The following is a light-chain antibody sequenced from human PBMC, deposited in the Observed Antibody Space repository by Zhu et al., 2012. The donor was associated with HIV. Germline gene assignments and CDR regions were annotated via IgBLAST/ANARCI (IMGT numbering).Light chain of an antibody. J-gene: IGKJ1*01. V-gene: IGKV3-15*01. CDR1: QSVSSN. CDR2: GTS. Sequence: VLTQSPDTLSLSPGDRATLACRASQSVSSNYVIWYQQKPGQAPRPLIYGTSTRATGIPPRFSASGSGTDFTLTINSMQSEDYAVYYCQHYNNWPVTFGQGTKVEIK. CDR3: QHYNNWPVT.